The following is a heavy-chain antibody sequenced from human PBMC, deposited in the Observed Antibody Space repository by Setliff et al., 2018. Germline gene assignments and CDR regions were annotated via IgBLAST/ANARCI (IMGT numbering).Heavy chain of an antibody. CDR2: INHSGST. CDR1: GGSFSGYY. J-gene: IGHJ6*03. D-gene: IGHD3-22*01. Sequence: PSETLSLTCAVYGGSFSGYYWSWIRQPPGKGLEWIGEINHSGSTYYNPSLKSRVTISVDTSKNQFSLKLSSVTAADTAVYYCARLGGSSGSGGFYYYYYYMDVWGKGTTVTVSS. CDR3: ARLGGSSGSGGFYYYYYYMDV. V-gene: IGHV4-34*01.